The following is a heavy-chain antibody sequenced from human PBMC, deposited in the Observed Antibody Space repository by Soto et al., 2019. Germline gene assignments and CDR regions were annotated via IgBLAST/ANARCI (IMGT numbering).Heavy chain of an antibody. V-gene: IGHV3-23*01. CDR1: GFSFTNYA. CDR2: ISGSGSST. Sequence: GGSLRLSCAASGFSFTNYAMNWVRQAPGKGLEWVSSISGSGSSTYYADSVKGRFTVSRDNSKNTLYLQMNSLRAEDTAVYHCAKYCSTSTCFLGLSSGDSWGQGTLVTVSS. CDR3: AKYCSTSTCFLGLSSGDS. D-gene: IGHD2-2*01. J-gene: IGHJ4*02.